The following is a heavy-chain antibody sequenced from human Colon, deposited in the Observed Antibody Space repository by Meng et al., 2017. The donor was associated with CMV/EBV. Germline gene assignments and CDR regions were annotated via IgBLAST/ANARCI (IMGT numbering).Heavy chain of an antibody. D-gene: IGHD2-2*02. V-gene: IGHV3-30*04. CDR2: ISYDGSNK. CDR1: GFTFSSYA. CDR3: ARDIVVVPAAINYYYYGMAV. J-gene: IGHJ6*02. Sequence: GESLKISCAASGFTFSSYAMHWVRQAPGKGLEWVAVISYDGSNKYYADSVKGRFTISRDNSKNTLYLQMNSLRAEDTAVYYCARDIVVVPAAINYYYYGMAVWGQGPTVTVSS.